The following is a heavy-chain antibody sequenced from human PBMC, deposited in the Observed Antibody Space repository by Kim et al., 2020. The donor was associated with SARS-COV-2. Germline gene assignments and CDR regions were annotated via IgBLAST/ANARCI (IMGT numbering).Heavy chain of an antibody. CDR2: IYYSGST. CDR3: ARGGSSSLGVYYYYYYGM. CDR1: GGSISSYY. J-gene: IGHJ6*01. V-gene: IGHV4-59*01. Sequence: SETLSLTCTVSGGSISSYYWSWIRQPPGKGLEWIGYIYYSGSTNYNPSLKSRVTISVDTSKNQFSLKLSSVTAADTAVYYCARGGSSSLGVYYYYYYGM. D-gene: IGHD6-13*01.